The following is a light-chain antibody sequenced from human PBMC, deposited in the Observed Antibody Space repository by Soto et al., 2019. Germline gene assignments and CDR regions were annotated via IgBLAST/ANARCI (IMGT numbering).Light chain of an antibody. V-gene: IGLV2-8*01. CDR3: SSYAGSNNLV. CDR2: EVS. J-gene: IGLJ2*01. CDR1: SSDVGGYNF. Sequence: QSALTQPTSASGSPGQSVTISCTGTSSDVGGYNFVSWYQQHPGKAPKLMIYEVSKRPSGVPDRFSGSKSGNTASLTVSGLEAEDDADYLCSSYAGSNNLVFGGGTKLT.